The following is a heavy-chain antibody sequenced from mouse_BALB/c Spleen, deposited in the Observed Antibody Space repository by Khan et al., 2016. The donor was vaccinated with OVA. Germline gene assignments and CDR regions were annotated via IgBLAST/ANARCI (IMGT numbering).Heavy chain of an antibody. CDR1: GYSITSDYA. CDR3: ARDGYRYNDAMDY. CDR2: ISSSGST. D-gene: IGHD2-3*01. J-gene: IGHJ4*01. Sequence: EVQLQESGPGLVKPSQSLSLTCTVTGYSITSDYAWNWIRQFPGNKLEWMGYISSSGSTNYNPALKSRISITRDTSKNQFFLQLNSVTTEDTATYYCARDGYRYNDAMDYWGQGTSVTVSS. V-gene: IGHV3-2*02.